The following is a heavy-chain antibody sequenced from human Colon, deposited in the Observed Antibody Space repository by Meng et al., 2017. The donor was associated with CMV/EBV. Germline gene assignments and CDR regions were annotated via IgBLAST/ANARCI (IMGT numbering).Heavy chain of an antibody. D-gene: IGHD3-22*01. Sequence: GESLKISCAAYGFTFSNAWMSWVRQAPGKGLEWVGRIKSKTDGGTTDYAAPVKGRFTISRDDSKNTLYLQMNSLKTEDTAVYYCTTDPYYYDSSGSDCWGQGTLVTVSS. V-gene: IGHV3-15*01. CDR3: TTDPYYYDSSGSDC. CDR1: GFTFSNAW. J-gene: IGHJ4*02. CDR2: IKSKTDGGTT.